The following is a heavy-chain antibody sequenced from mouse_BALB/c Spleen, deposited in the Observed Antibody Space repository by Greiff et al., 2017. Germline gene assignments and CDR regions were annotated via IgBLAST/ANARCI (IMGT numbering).Heavy chain of an antibody. Sequence: QVQLQQSGAELAKPGASVKMSCKASGYTFTSYWMHWVKQRPGQGLEWIGYINPSTGYTEYNQKFKDKATLTADKSSSTAYMQLSSLTSEDSAVYYCAREGEVRRAFAYWGQGTLVTVSA. V-gene: IGHV1-7*01. D-gene: IGHD2-14*01. J-gene: IGHJ3*01. CDR2: INPSTGYT. CDR3: AREGEVRRAFAY. CDR1: GYTFTSYW.